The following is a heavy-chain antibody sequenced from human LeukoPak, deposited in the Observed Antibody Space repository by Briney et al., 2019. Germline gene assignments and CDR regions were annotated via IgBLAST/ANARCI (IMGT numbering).Heavy chain of an antibody. Sequence: PGGALELSCAASGFTFDDYAIHWVRPASGKGLEGGSGISWNSGSIGYADSVKGRFTISRDNAKNSLYLQMNSLRAEDTALYYCAKPYDSSANPHFDYWGQGTLVTVSS. CDR1: GFTFDDYA. CDR3: AKPYDSSANPHFDY. J-gene: IGHJ4*02. D-gene: IGHD3-22*01. V-gene: IGHV3-9*01. CDR2: ISWNSGSI.